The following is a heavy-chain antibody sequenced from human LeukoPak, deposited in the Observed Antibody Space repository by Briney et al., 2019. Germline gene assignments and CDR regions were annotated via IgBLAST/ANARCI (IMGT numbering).Heavy chain of an antibody. CDR2: IFHSGNT. CDR1: GYSISSGYY. J-gene: IGHJ5*02. D-gene: IGHD3-3*01. Sequence: SETLSLTCTVSGYSISSGYYWGWIRQSPEKGLEWIGSIFHSGNTYYNPSLKSRVTTSVDTSKNQFSLRLTSVTAADTAVYYCARAGGGYYVDWFDPWGQGTLVTVSS. V-gene: IGHV4-38-2*02. CDR3: ARAGGGYYVDWFDP.